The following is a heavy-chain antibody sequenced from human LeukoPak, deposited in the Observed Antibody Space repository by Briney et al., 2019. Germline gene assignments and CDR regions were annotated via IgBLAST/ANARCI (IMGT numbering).Heavy chain of an antibody. CDR1: GFTFSSYA. CDR3: TRVVWDYDDSSGYYDTPLNDY. V-gene: IGHV3-30-3*01. J-gene: IGHJ4*02. Sequence: GGSLRLSCAASGFTFSSYAMHWVRQAQGKGLEWVAVISYDGSNKYYTDSVKGRFTIYRDTSKNTMYLKMNSLRTEDTAVYYCTRVVWDYDDSSGYYDTPLNDYGGQGTLVTVSS. CDR2: ISYDGSNK. D-gene: IGHD3-22*01.